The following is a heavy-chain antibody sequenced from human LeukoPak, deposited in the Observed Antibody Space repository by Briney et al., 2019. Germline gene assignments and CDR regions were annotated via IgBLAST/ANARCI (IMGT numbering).Heavy chain of an antibody. J-gene: IGHJ3*02. CDR2: ISAYNGNT. V-gene: IGHV1-18*01. CDR1: GYTFTSYG. CDR3: AGGYSGYDAFDI. D-gene: IGHD5-12*01. Sequence: ASVKVSCTASGYTFTSYGISWVRQAPGQGLEWMGWISAYNGNTNYAQKLQGRVTMTTDTSTSTAYMELRSLRSDDTAVYYCAGGYSGYDAFDIWGQGTMVTVSS.